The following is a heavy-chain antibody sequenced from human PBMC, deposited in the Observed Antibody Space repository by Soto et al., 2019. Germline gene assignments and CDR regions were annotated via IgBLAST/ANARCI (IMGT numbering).Heavy chain of an antibody. CDR3: AKRSLTPAAMKSPFDY. D-gene: IGHD2-2*01. J-gene: IGHJ4*02. V-gene: IGHV3-23*01. CDR1: GFTFSNYG. Sequence: EVQLLESGGGLVQPGGSLRLSCAASGFTFSNYGMSWVRQAPGKGLEWVSTISGGGDSTYYADSVKGRFTISRDNSKNTLYLQVNSLTAAATAAYYCAKRSLTPAAMKSPFDYWGQGTLVTVSS. CDR2: ISGGGDST.